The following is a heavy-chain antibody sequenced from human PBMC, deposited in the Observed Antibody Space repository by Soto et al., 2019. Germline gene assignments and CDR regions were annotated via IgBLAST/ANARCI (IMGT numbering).Heavy chain of an antibody. CDR2: IYYSGST. CDR3: ARDGVNDSSGWGFGY. V-gene: IGHV4-31*03. Sequence: QVQLQESGPGLVKPSQTLSLTCTVSGGSISSGGYYWSWIRQHPGKGLEWIGYIYYSGSTYYNPSLTSRVTISVDTSKNQFSLKLSSVTAADTAVYYCARDGVNDSSGWGFGYWGQGTLVTVSS. CDR1: GGSISSGGYY. D-gene: IGHD3-22*01. J-gene: IGHJ4*02.